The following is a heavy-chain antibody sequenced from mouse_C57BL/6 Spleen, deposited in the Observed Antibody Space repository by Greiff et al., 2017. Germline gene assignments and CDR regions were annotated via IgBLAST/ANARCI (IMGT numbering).Heavy chain of an antibody. Sequence: VMLVESGAELARPGASVKLSCKASGYTFTSYGISWVKQRTGQGLEWIGEIYPRSGNTYYNEKFKGKATLTADKSSSTAYMELRSLTSEDSAVYFCAPTTVVPPYYFDYWGQGTTLTVSS. J-gene: IGHJ2*01. D-gene: IGHD1-1*01. V-gene: IGHV1-81*01. CDR3: APTTVVPPYYFDY. CDR1: GYTFTSYG. CDR2: IYPRSGNT.